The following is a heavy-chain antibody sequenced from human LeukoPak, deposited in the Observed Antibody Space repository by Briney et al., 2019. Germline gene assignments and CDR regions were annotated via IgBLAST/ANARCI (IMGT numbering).Heavy chain of an antibody. CDR3: ARADY. CDR1: GFTFDDYA. J-gene: IGHJ4*02. Sequence: GGSLRLSCAASGFTFDDYAMHWVRQAPGKGLEWVSGISWNSGSIGYADSVKGRFTISRDNAKNSLYLQMNSLRAEDTALYYCARADYWGQGTLVTVSS. V-gene: IGHV3-9*01. CDR2: ISWNSGSI.